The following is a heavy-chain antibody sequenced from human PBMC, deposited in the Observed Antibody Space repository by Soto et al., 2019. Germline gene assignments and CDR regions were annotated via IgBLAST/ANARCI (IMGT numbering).Heavy chain of an antibody. CDR2: IKQDGSEK. CDR3: ARDTAPLYSSGWAFDY. D-gene: IGHD6-19*01. J-gene: IGHJ4*02. Sequence: GGSLRLSCAASGFTFSNYWMNWVRQAPGKGLEWVANIKQDGSEKYYVDSVKGRFTISRDNAKNSLYPQMNSLRAEDTAVYYCARDTAPLYSSGWAFDYWGQGTLVTVSS. CDR1: GFTFSNYW. V-gene: IGHV3-7*01.